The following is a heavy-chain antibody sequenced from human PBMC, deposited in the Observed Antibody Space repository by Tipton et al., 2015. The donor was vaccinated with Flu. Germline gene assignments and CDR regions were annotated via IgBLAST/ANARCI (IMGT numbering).Heavy chain of an antibody. Sequence: LRLSCAVYGGSFSGYYWSWIRQPPGKGLEWIGEINHSGSTNYNPSLKSRVTISVDTSKNQFSPKLSSVTAADTAVYYCARGPLLDHWGRGTLVTVSS. V-gene: IGHV4-34*01. CDR2: INHSGST. D-gene: IGHD5/OR15-5a*01. CDR1: GGSFSGYY. CDR3: ARGPLLDH. J-gene: IGHJ2*01.